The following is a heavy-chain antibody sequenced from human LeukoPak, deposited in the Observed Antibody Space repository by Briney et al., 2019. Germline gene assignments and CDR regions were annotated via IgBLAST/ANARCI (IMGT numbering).Heavy chain of an antibody. V-gene: IGHV3-7*01. CDR3: AREIQLWFAYWYFDL. CDR1: GFTFSSYA. Sequence: PGGSLRLSCIVSGFTFSSYAMHWVRQAPGKGLEWVANIKQDGSEKYYVDSVKGRFTISRDNAKNSLYLQMNSLRAEDTAVYYCAREIQLWFAYWYFDLWGRGTLVTVSS. CDR2: IKQDGSEK. D-gene: IGHD5-18*01. J-gene: IGHJ2*01.